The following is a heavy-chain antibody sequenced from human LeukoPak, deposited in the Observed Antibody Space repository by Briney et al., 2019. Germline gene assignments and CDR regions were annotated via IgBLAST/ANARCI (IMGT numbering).Heavy chain of an antibody. D-gene: IGHD6-13*01. Sequence: GGSLRLSCAASVFTFSHYGMSWVRQAPGKGLEWVSSISSSSSYIYYAASVKGRFNISRDNAKNSLYLQINSLRAEETAVYYCARAHDVAAAGRVNWFDPWGQGTLVTVSS. CDR3: ARAHDVAAAGRVNWFDP. CDR2: ISSSSSYI. J-gene: IGHJ5*02. CDR1: VFTFSHYG. V-gene: IGHV3-21*01.